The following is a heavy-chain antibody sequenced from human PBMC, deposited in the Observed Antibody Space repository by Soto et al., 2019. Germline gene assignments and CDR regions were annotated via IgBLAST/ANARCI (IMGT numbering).Heavy chain of an antibody. Sequence: GGSLRLSCAASGLIVSDNYMSWVRQVPGKGLEWVSGISGGGSYIFYADSVQGRFSISRDNPKNSLFLEMNSLRVEDTAVYYCARDSDCHSTSCFFPPHVWGQGTTVTVSS. CDR2: ISGGGSYI. J-gene: IGHJ6*02. D-gene: IGHD2-2*01. CDR3: ARDSDCHSTSCFFPPHV. V-gene: IGHV3-11*04. CDR1: GLIVSDNY.